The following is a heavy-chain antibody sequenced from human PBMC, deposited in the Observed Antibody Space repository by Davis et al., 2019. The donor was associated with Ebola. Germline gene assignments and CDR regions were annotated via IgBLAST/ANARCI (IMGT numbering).Heavy chain of an antibody. J-gene: IGHJ4*02. CDR1: GGSISTHY. V-gene: IGHV4-59*11. CDR2: IYYSGST. CDR3: ARLPNTNDYGDYVDY. Sequence: SETLSLTCTVSGGSISTHYWSWIRQPPGKGLEWIGYIYYSGSTTYNPSLRSRVTISVDTSKTQFSLKVSSVTAADTAVYYCARLPNTNDYGDYVDYWGQGTLVTVSS. D-gene: IGHD4-17*01.